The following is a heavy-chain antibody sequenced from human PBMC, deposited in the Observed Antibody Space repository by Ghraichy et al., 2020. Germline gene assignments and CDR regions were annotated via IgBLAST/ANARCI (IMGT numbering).Heavy chain of an antibody. CDR2: ISGSGGST. J-gene: IGHJ4*02. D-gene: IGHD3-22*01. CDR3: AKMSLRSYYDSSGYYSGHDY. CDR1: GFTFSSYA. V-gene: IGHV3-23*01. Sequence: GSLNISCAASGFTFSSYAMSWVRQAPGKGLEWVSAISGSGGSTYYADSVKGRFTISRDNSKNTLYLQMNSLRAEDTAVYYCAKMSLRSYYDSSGYYSGHDYWGQGTLVTVSS.